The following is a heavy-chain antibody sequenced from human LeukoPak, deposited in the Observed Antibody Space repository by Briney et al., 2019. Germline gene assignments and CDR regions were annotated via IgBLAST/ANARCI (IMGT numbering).Heavy chain of an antibody. Sequence: SETLSLTCTVSGGSISSSGYYWDWIRQPPGKGLEWIGSIYHSGNTYYNPSLKSRVTILVDMSRNQFSLKVSSVTAADTAMYYCTRHKVLNYGDYGDFDYWGQGILVTVSS. J-gene: IGHJ4*02. CDR2: IYHSGNT. V-gene: IGHV4-39*07. D-gene: IGHD4-17*01. CDR3: TRHKVLNYGDYGDFDY. CDR1: GGSISSSGYY.